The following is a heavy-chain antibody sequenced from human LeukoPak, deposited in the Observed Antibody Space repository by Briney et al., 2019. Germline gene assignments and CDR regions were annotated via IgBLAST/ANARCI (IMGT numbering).Heavy chain of an antibody. Sequence: ASVKVSCKVSGYTLTELSMHWVRQAPGKGLGWMGGFDPEDGETIYAQKFQGRVTMTEDTSTDTAYMELSSLRSEDTAVYYCATDRSGWRLSYFDYWGQGTLVTVSS. CDR2: FDPEDGET. V-gene: IGHV1-24*01. CDR3: ATDRSGWRLSYFDY. D-gene: IGHD6-19*01. J-gene: IGHJ4*02. CDR1: GYTLTELS.